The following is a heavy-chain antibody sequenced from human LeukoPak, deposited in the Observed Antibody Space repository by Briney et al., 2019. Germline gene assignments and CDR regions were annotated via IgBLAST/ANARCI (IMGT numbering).Heavy chain of an antibody. D-gene: IGHD3-22*01. CDR3: ARGYYCDSSGYFLDF. V-gene: IGHV4-59*01. J-gene: IGHJ4*02. CDR2: IYYSGST. Sequence: SETLSLTCTVSGGSIRTYYWSWIRQPPGKGLEWIGFIYYSGSTKYNPSLKSRVTISVDTSTNQFSLRLSSVTAADTAVYYCARGYYCDSSGYFLDFWGQGTLVTVSS. CDR1: GGSIRTYY.